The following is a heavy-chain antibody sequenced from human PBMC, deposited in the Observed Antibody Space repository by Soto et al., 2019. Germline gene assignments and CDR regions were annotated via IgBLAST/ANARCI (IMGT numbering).Heavy chain of an antibody. CDR1: GFTFKSYG. V-gene: IGHV3-30*18. D-gene: IGHD6-6*01. Sequence: QVQLVESGGGMVQPGRSLRLSCAASGFTFKSYGIHWVRQAPGKGLEWVAVISFDGSNKYYADSVKGRFTISRDNSKNTLYLQMNSLRFEDTAVYYCAKGGVWDSSSSGGMDYWGQGTLVTVSS. CDR3: AKGGVWDSSSSGGMDY. J-gene: IGHJ4*02. CDR2: ISFDGSNK.